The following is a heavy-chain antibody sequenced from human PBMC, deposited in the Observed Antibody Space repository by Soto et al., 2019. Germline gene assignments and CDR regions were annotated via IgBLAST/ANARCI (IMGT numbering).Heavy chain of an antibody. Sequence: SETLSLTCAVSGVSLSNPNWWAWVRQAPGKGLEWIGEIDHSGSTNYNPSLNSRVTISLDRSKNQFSLKLSSVAAADTAVYYCARGIFNAFDIWGQGTMVTVSS. CDR1: GVSLSNPNW. CDR3: ARGIFNAFDI. CDR2: IDHSGST. V-gene: IGHV4-4*02. D-gene: IGHD3-9*01. J-gene: IGHJ3*02.